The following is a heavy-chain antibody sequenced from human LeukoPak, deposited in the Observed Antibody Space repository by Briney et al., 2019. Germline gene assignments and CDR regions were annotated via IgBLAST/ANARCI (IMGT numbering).Heavy chain of an antibody. CDR3: ARGHYDILTGYLDY. V-gene: IGHV3-30*03. D-gene: IGHD3-9*01. CDR2: ISYDGSNK. CDR1: GFTFTTYW. J-gene: IGHJ4*02. Sequence: GGSLRLSCAASGFTFTTYWMGWVRQAPGKGLEWVAVISYDGSNKYYADSVKGRFTISRDNSKNTLYLQMNSLRAEDTAVYYCARGHYDILTGYLDYWGQGTLVTVSS.